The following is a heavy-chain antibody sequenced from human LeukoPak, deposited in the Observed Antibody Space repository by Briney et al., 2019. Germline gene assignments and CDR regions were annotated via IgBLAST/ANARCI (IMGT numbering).Heavy chain of an antibody. Sequence: SETLSLTCTVSGGSISSSSYYWGWIRQPPGKGLEWIGSIYYSGSTYYNPSLKSRVTISVDTSKNQFSLKLSSVTAADTAVYYCARDSYSSGWVYYWGQGTLVTVSS. CDR2: IYYSGST. V-gene: IGHV4-39*07. D-gene: IGHD6-19*01. CDR1: GGSISSSSYY. J-gene: IGHJ4*02. CDR3: ARDSYSSGWVYY.